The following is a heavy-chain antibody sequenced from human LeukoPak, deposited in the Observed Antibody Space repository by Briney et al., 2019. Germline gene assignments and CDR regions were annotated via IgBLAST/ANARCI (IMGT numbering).Heavy chain of an antibody. CDR1: GFTFSSYG. J-gene: IGHJ4*02. Sequence: GRSLRLSCAASGFTFSSYGTHWVRQAPGKGLEWVAVISYDGSNKYYADSVKGRFTISRDNSKNTLYLQMSSLRAEDTAVYYCAKDRKSSSWYIFDYWGQGTLVTVSS. CDR2: ISYDGSNK. CDR3: AKDRKSSSWYIFDY. D-gene: IGHD6-13*01. V-gene: IGHV3-30*18.